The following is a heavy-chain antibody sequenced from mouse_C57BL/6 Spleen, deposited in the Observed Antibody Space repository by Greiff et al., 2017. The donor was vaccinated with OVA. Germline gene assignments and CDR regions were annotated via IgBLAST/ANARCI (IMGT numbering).Heavy chain of an antibody. CDR1: GYTFTSYW. J-gene: IGHJ1*03. D-gene: IGHD1-1*01. CDR2: IYPGSGST. CDR3: ARSYYYGSRDWYFDV. V-gene: IGHV1-55*01. Sequence: QVQLQQPGAELVKPGASVKMSCKASGYTFTSYWITWVKQRPGQGLEWIGDIYPGSGSTNYNEKFKSKATLTVDTSSSTAYMQLSSLTSEDSAVYYCARSYYYGSRDWYFDVWGTGTTVTVSS.